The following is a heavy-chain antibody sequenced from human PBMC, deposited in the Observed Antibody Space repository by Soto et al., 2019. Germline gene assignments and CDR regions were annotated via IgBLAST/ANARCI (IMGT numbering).Heavy chain of an antibody. CDR1: GYTFTSYA. J-gene: IGHJ5*02. Sequence: GASVKVSCKASGYTFTSYAMHWVRQAPGQRLEWMGWVNAGNGNTKYSQKFQGRVTITRDTSASTAYMELSSLRSEDTAVYYCARDLSLSPKIPNWFDPWGQGTLVTVSS. V-gene: IGHV1-3*01. CDR2: VNAGNGNT. CDR3: ARDLSLSPKIPNWFDP.